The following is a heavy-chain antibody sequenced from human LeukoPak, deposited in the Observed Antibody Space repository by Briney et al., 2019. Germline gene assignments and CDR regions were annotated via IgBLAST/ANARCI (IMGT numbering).Heavy chain of an antibody. Sequence: GASVKVSCKASGYTFTSYYMHWVRQAPGQGLEWMGIVNPSGGSTSYAQKFQGRVTITRNTSISTAYMELSSLRSEDTAVYYCARGVGSSWYSYWFDPWGQGTLVTVSS. D-gene: IGHD6-13*01. CDR2: VNPSGGST. J-gene: IGHJ5*02. CDR1: GYTFTSYY. CDR3: ARGVGSSWYSYWFDP. V-gene: IGHV1-46*01.